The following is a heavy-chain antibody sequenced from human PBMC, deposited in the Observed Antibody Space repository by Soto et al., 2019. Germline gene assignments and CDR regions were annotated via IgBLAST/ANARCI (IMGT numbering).Heavy chain of an antibody. D-gene: IGHD3-3*01. J-gene: IGHJ4*02. CDR2: ISYDGSNK. Sequence: GGSLRLSCAASGFTFSSYGMHWVRQAPGKGLEWVAVISYDGSNKYYADSVKGRFTISRDNSKNTLYLQMNSLRAEDTAVYYCAKDSADFWMGPPDYWGQGTLVTVSS. V-gene: IGHV3-30*18. CDR3: AKDSADFWMGPPDY. CDR1: GFTFSSYG.